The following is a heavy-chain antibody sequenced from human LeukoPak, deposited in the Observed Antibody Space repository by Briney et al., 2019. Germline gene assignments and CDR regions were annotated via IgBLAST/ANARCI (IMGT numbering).Heavy chain of an antibody. J-gene: IGHJ6*02. CDR3: ARTYYDFWSGIFGGMDV. CDR2: IYSGGST. Sequence: PGGSLRLSCAASGFTVSSNYMSWVRQAPGKGLEWVSVIYSGGSTYYADSVKGRFTISRDNSKNTLYLQMNSLRAEDTAVYYCARTYYDFWSGIFGGMDVWGQGTTVTVSS. D-gene: IGHD3-3*01. V-gene: IGHV3-66*01. CDR1: GFTVSSNY.